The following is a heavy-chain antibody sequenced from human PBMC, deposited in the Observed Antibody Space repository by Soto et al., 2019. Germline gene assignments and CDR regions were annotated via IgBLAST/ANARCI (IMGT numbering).Heavy chain of an antibody. J-gene: IGHJ4*02. CDR1: GFSLSSYA. CDR3: TKDRRDGDFMHILVVDF. V-gene: IGHV3-30*18. CDR2: MSYDETKK. D-gene: IGHD2-15*01. Sequence: QVRLVESGGGVVQPGGSLRLSCATSGFSLSSYAMHWVRQAPGKGLEWVALMSYDETKKYYADSVKGRFTISRDTSKNTLFLPMNHLRVEDTAVYYCTKDRRDGDFMHILVVDFWGQGALVTVSS.